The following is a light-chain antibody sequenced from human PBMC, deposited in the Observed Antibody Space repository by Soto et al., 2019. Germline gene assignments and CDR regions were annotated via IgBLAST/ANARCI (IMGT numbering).Light chain of an antibody. V-gene: IGKV1-9*01. J-gene: IGKJ4*01. CDR1: QDISSS. Sequence: IQLTQSPSSLSASVGDRVTITCRASQDISSSLGWYQQKPGKAPKLPIYAASILQSGVPSRFSGSGFGTDFTLTISSLQAEDFASYFCQQLRSYPSTFGGGTKVEIK. CDR3: QQLRSYPST. CDR2: AAS.